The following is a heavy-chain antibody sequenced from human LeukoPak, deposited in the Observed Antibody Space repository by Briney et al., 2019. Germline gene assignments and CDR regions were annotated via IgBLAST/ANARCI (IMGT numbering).Heavy chain of an antibody. Sequence: GRSLRLSCAASGFTFSSYGMHWVRQAPGKGLEWVAVISYDGSNKYYADSVKGRFTISRDNSKNTPYLQMNSLRAEDTAVYYCAKDWERWLQFMGDYWGQGTLVTVSS. CDR2: ISYDGSNK. J-gene: IGHJ4*02. D-gene: IGHD5-24*01. CDR3: AKDWERWLQFMGDY. CDR1: GFTFSSYG. V-gene: IGHV3-30*18.